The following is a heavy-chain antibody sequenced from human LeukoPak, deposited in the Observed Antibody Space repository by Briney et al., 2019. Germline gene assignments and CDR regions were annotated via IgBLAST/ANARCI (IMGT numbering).Heavy chain of an antibody. J-gene: IGHJ4*02. Sequence: SETLSLTCTVSGGSISSGSYYWSWIRQPAGKGLEWIGHIYTSGSTNYNPSLKSRVTISVDTSKNQFSLKLSSVTAADTAVYYCARVREWLLDYWGQGTLVTVSS. D-gene: IGHD5-12*01. V-gene: IGHV4-61*09. CDR1: GGSISSGSYY. CDR2: IYTSGST. CDR3: ARVREWLLDY.